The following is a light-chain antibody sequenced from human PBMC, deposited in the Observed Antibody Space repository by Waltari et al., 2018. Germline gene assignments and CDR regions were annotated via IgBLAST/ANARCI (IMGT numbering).Light chain of an antibody. CDR1: SPDIGLYNH. V-gene: IGLV2-8*01. CDR3: ASFAGSNNL. J-gene: IGLJ2*01. Sequence: QSALTQPPSASGSPGQSVPIPCPRPSPDIGLYNHVSWYQQHPGKAPKLLIYEVTERPSGVPDRFSGSKSGNTASLTVSGLQGEDEADYYCASFAGSNNLFGGGTKLTVL. CDR2: EVT.